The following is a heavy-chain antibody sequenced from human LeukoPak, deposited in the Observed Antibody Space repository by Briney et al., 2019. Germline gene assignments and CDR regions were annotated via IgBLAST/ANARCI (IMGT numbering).Heavy chain of an antibody. CDR2: IGSSGSTI. V-gene: IGHV3-11*01. D-gene: IGHD4/OR15-4a*01. Sequence: SGGSLRLSCAAAGFTFSDYYMSWIRQAPGKGLGWVSYIGSSGSTIYYADSVKGRFTISRDNDKNSLYLQMNSLRAEDTAVYYCARANPDYGGYPPSLDYWGQGTLVTVSS. CDR3: ARANPDYGGYPPSLDY. J-gene: IGHJ4*02. CDR1: GFTFSDYY.